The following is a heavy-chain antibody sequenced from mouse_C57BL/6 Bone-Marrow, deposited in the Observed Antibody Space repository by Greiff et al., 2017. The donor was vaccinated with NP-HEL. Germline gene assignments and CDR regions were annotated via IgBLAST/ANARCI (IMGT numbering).Heavy chain of an antibody. Sequence: VQLQQSGPVLVKPGASVKMSCKASGYTFTDYYMNWVKQSHGKSLEWIGVINPYNGGTSYNQKFKGKATLTVDKSSSTAYMELNSLTSEDSAVYYCARKGTGTDYWGQGTTLTVSS. D-gene: IGHD4-1*01. J-gene: IGHJ2*01. CDR1: GYTFTDYY. CDR3: ARKGTGTDY. V-gene: IGHV1-19*01. CDR2: INPYNGGT.